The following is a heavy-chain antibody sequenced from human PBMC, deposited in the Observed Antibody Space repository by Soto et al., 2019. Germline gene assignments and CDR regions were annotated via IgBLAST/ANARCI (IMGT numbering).Heavy chain of an antibody. Sequence: PSETLSLTCTVSGGSISSGGYYWSWIRQHPGKGLEWIGYIYYSGSTYYNPSLKSRVTISVDTSKNQFSLKLSSVTAADTAVYYCARQDYYYDSSGSWFDPWGQGALVT. CDR2: IYYSGST. CDR3: ARQDYYYDSSGSWFDP. J-gene: IGHJ5*02. D-gene: IGHD3-22*01. CDR1: GGSISSGGYY. V-gene: IGHV4-31*03.